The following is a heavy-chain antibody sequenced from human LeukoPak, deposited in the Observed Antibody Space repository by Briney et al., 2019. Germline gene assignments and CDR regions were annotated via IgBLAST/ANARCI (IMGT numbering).Heavy chain of an antibody. D-gene: IGHD6-13*01. Sequence: GASVTVSCKASGYTFTGHYLHWVRQAPGQGLEWMGWINPNRGGTEYAQKFQGRVTMTRDTPISTAYMELSRLSSDDTAVYYCAITTTIAAAGLDYWGQGTLVTVSS. CDR1: GYTFTGHY. J-gene: IGHJ4*02. CDR3: AITTTIAAAGLDY. CDR2: INPNRGGT. V-gene: IGHV1-2*02.